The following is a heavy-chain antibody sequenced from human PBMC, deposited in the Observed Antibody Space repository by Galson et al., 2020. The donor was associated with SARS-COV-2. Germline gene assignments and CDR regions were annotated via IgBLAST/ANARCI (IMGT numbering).Heavy chain of an antibody. CDR1: GFSFSTYA. CDR2: IFGSGGTT. CDR3: ANTVTGYYFFGMDV. D-gene: IGHD4-17*01. V-gene: IGHV3-23*01. Sequence: GESLKISCAASGFSFSTYAMMWVRQAPGKGLEWVSGIFGSGGTTYYADSVKGRFTISRDNSKNTLYLQMSGLGAEDTAIYYCANTVTGYYFFGMDVWGRGTTVTVSS. J-gene: IGHJ6*02.